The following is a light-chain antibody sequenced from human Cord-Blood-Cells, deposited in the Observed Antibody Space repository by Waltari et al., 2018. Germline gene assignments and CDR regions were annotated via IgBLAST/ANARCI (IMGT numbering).Light chain of an antibody. Sequence: SYELTQPPSVSVSPGPTDRITCSGTALPKQYAYWYQQKPGQAPVLVIYKDSERPSGSPERFSGSSSGTTVTLTISGVQAEDEADYYCQSADSSGTYVVFGGGTKLTVL. J-gene: IGLJ2*01. V-gene: IGLV3-25*02. CDR2: KDS. CDR1: ALPKQY. CDR3: QSADSSGTYVV.